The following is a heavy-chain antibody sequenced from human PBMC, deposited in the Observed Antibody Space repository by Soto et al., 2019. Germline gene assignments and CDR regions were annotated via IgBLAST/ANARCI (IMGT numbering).Heavy chain of an antibody. CDR1: GFTFSIYG. CDR2: ISYDGSNK. V-gene: IGHV3-30*18. D-gene: IGHD2-21*02. CDR3: AKDLHIVVVTAPDC. J-gene: IGHJ4*02. Sequence: PGGSLRLSCAASGFTFSIYGMHWVRHAPGKGLEWVAVISYDGSNKYYADSVKGRFTISRDNSKNTLYLQMNSLRAEDTAVYYCAKDLHIVVVTAPDCWGQGTLVTVSS.